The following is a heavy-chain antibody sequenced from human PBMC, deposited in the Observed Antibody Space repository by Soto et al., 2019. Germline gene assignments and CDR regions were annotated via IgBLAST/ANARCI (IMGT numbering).Heavy chain of an antibody. D-gene: IGHD2-21*02. CDR1: GGIFRKYT. J-gene: IGHJ5*02. CDR3: ARDFYCIGDCYGGGWYDP. Sequence: QVQLVQSGAEMRKPGSSVKVSCTASGGIFRKYTISWVRQAPGQGLEWMGGNIPISGVTNYAGKFRGRVTITADESTITVYMELTSLRSEDTAMYYCARDFYCIGDCYGGGWYDPWGQGTLVTVSS. CDR2: NIPISGVT. V-gene: IGHV1-69*12.